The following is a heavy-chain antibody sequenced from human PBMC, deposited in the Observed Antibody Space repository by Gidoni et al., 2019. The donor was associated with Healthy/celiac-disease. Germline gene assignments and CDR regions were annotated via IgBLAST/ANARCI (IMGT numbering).Heavy chain of an antibody. CDR3: AHISPSYGDYRYYFDY. Sequence: QITLKESGPTLVKPTQTLTLTCTFSGFSLSTSGVGVGWIRQPPGKALEWLALIYWDDDKRYSPSLKSRLTITKDTSKKQVVLTMTNMDPVDTATYYCAHISPSYGDYRYYFDYWGQGTLVTVSS. CDR1: GFSLSTSGVG. V-gene: IGHV2-5*02. J-gene: IGHJ4*02. CDR2: IYWDDDK. D-gene: IGHD4-17*01.